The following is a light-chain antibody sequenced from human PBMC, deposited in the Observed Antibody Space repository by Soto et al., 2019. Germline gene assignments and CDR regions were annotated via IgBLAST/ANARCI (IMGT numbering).Light chain of an antibody. CDR2: AAS. V-gene: IGKV1-39*01. J-gene: IGKJ1*01. Sequence: DIQMTQSPSSLSASVGDRVTITCRASQSISSYLNWYQQKPGKVPKLLIYAASSLQGGVPSRFSGSGSGTDFTLTISSLQTEDFATYYCQQSFSAPWTFGQGTKVEIK. CDR3: QQSFSAPWT. CDR1: QSISSY.